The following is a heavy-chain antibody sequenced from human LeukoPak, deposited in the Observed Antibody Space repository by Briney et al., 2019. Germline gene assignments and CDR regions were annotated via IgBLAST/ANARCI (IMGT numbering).Heavy chain of an antibody. J-gene: IGHJ4*02. CDR3: AEDHYWSIDY. CDR2: IKGDGIST. CDR1: GFDFSSNW. D-gene: IGHD3-3*01. V-gene: IGHV3-74*01. Sequence: TGGSLRLSCAASGFDFSSNWMHWVRHAPGQGLVWVSRIKGDGISTNYADSVKGRFTISRDIAKNTLYPQMNSLRAEDTGVYYCAEDHYWSIDYWGRRTLVTVSS.